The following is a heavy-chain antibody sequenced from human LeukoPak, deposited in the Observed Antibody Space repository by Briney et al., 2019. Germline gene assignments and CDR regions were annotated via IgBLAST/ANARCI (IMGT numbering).Heavy chain of an antibody. CDR1: GFTFSSYA. CDR2: VRGSDAGT. J-gene: IGHJ4*01. V-gene: IGHV3-23*01. D-gene: IGHD6-19*01. CDR3: AKGIYSSGWSYFDY. Sequence: GGSLRLSCAASGFTFSSYAMNWVRQAPGKGLEWVSAVRGSDAGTSYADSVKGRFTISRDNSQNTLYLQMNTLRAEDSALYYCAKGIYSSGWSYFDYWGHGTLVTVSS.